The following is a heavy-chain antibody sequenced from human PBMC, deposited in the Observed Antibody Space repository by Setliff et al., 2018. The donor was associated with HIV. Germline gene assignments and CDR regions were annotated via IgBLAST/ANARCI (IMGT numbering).Heavy chain of an antibody. Sequence: SVKVSCKASGGTFNTYVISWLRQAPGQGLEWMGGIIPILGVANYAQKFQGRLTITADKSTNTAYMELSSLKSDDTAVYYCARGPEGGECSGGSCYGNFDPWGQGTLVTVSS. CDR2: IIPILGVA. V-gene: IGHV1-69*10. CDR1: GGTFNTYV. CDR3: ARGPEGGECSGGSCYGNFDP. D-gene: IGHD2-15*01. J-gene: IGHJ5*02.